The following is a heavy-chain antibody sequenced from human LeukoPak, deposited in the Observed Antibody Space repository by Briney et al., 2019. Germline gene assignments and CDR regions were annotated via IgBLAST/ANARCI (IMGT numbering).Heavy chain of an antibody. J-gene: IGHJ4*02. Sequence: SQTLSLTCTVSGGSISSGGYYWSWVRQPPGKGLEWIGGIYHSGSTNYNPSLKSRVTLSVDRSKNQFSLKLSSVTAADTAVYYCARDSDYGSGSYDYWGQGTLVTVSS. D-gene: IGHD3-10*01. V-gene: IGHV4-30-2*01. CDR3: ARDSDYGSGSYDY. CDR1: GGSISSGGYY. CDR2: IYHSGST.